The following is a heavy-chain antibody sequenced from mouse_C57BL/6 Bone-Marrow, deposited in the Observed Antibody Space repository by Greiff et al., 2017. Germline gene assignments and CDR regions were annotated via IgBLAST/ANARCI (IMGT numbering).Heavy chain of an antibody. CDR3: ARITSWFAY. D-gene: IGHD1-3*01. Sequence: EVKVIESGGGLVKPGGSLKLSCAASGFSFSDYGMHWVRQAPEKGLEWVAYISSGSSTIYYADTVTGRFTISRDNAKNTLFLQMHSLRSEDTAMYYCARITSWFAYWGQGTLGTGSA. CDR2: ISSGSSTI. J-gene: IGHJ3*01. V-gene: IGHV5-17*01. CDR1: GFSFSDYG.